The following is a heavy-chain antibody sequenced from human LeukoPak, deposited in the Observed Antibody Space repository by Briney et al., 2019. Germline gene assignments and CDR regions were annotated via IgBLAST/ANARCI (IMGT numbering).Heavy chain of an antibody. Sequence: SQTLSLTCAVSGGSISSGGYSWSWIRQPPEKGLEWIGYIYHSGSTYYNPSLKSRVTISVDTSKNQFSLTLSSVTAADTAVYYCARGSSQVLRGTRYYHMDVWGKGTTATVSS. CDR3: ARGSSQVLRGTRYYHMDV. CDR2: IYHSGST. D-gene: IGHD2-8*01. J-gene: IGHJ6*03. CDR1: GGSISSGGYS. V-gene: IGHV4-30-2*01.